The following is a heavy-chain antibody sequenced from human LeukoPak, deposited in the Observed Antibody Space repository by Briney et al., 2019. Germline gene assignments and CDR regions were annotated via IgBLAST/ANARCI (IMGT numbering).Heavy chain of an antibody. Sequence: GASVTVPCTASGYTFTVYYMHWVRQAPGQGREWMGWINPNSGGTNYAQKFQGRVTMTRDTSISTAYMELSRLRSDDTAVYYCARGQYCSGGSCQYNWFDPWGQGTLVTVSS. V-gene: IGHV1-2*02. CDR3: ARGQYCSGGSCQYNWFDP. J-gene: IGHJ5*02. D-gene: IGHD2-15*01. CDR1: GYTFTVYY. CDR2: INPNSGGT.